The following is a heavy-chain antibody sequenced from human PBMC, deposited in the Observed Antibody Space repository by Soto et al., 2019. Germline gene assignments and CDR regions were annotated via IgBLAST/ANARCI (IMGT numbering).Heavy chain of an antibody. CDR1: GFTFSDYY. CDR2: ISSSGSTI. CDR3: ARGRYYYDSSGYYYGSAFDI. J-gene: IGHJ3*02. D-gene: IGHD3-22*01. Sequence: GSLRLSCAASGFTFSDYYMSWIRQAPGKGLEWVSYISSSGSTIYYADSVKGRFTISRDNAKNSLYLQMNSLRAEDTAVYYCARGRYYYDSSGYYYGSAFDIWGQGTMVTGS. V-gene: IGHV3-11*01.